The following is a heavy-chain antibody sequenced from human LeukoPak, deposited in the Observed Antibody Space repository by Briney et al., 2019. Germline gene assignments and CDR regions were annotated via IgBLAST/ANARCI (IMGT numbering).Heavy chain of an antibody. Sequence: ASVKVSCKASGYTFTSYAMHWVRQAPGQRLEWMGWINAGNGNTKYSQKFQGRVTITRDTSASTAYMELSSLRSEDTAVYYCARLMAPGSQLLGFDYWGQGAPVTVSS. V-gene: IGHV1-3*01. J-gene: IGHJ4*02. CDR3: ARLMAPGSQLLGFDY. CDR1: GYTFTSYA. D-gene: IGHD3-10*01. CDR2: INAGNGNT.